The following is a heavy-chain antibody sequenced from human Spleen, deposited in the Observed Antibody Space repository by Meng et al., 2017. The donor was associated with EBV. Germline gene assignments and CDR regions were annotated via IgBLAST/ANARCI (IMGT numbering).Heavy chain of an antibody. D-gene: IGHD5-12*01. Sequence: ELQESGPRLLKPSXXLSLTXPVSGDSISANSSYWGWIRQAPGKGLQWIGSIYYSGTTYYSPSLKSRLTISIDTSKNQFSLKMNSVTAADTAVYYCARQVTEWQRYFDYWGQVALVTVSS. V-gene: IGHV4-39*01. CDR2: IYYSGTT. CDR3: ARQVTEWQRYFDY. J-gene: IGHJ4*02. CDR1: GDSISANSSY.